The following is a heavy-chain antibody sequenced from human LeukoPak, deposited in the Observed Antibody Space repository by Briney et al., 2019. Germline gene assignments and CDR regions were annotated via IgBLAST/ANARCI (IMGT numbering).Heavy chain of an antibody. V-gene: IGHV1-8*01. J-gene: IGHJ6*02. CDR1: GYSITSYD. Sequence: GASVMVSCRASGYSITSYDINWVRQAAGQGLEWVGWMNSNSGNTGYARKFQGRVTLTRDTPINTAYMEVNSLTPEDTAVYYCARGGTLVRGVAILYGMDVWGQGTTVTVSS. CDR3: ARGGTLVRGVAILYGMDV. D-gene: IGHD3-10*01. CDR2: MNSNSGNT.